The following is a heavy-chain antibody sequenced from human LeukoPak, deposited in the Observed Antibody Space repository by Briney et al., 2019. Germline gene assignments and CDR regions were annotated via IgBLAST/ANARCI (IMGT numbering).Heavy chain of an antibody. CDR1: GFTFSNYW. CDR2: INSGGRSI. CDR3: ARGVSPPEALGDALNI. D-gene: IGHD1-14*01. Sequence: PGGSLRLSCAASGFTFSNYWMHWVRQAPGKGLVRVSHINSGGRSIIYADSVKGRFTISRDNAKNTLYLQMNSLRVEDTAVYYCARGVSPPEALGDALNIWGQGTMVTVSS. J-gene: IGHJ3*02. V-gene: IGHV3-74*01.